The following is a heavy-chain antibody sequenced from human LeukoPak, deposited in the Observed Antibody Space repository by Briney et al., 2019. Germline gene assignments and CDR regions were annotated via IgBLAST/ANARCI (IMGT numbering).Heavy chain of an antibody. CDR3: AHRLTTLPSFDY. D-gene: IGHD4-17*01. V-gene: IGHV2-5*01. Sequence: SGPTLVKPTQTLTLTCTFSGFSLSTSGVVVDWIRQPPGKALEWLALIYWNDDKRYSPSLKSRLTITKDTSKNQVVLTMTNMDPVDTASYYCAHRLTTLPSFDYWGQGTLVTVSS. CDR2: IYWNDDK. CDR1: GFSLSTSGVV. J-gene: IGHJ4*02.